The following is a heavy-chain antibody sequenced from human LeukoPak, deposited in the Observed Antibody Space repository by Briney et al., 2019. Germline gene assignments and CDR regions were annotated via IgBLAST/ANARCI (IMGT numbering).Heavy chain of an antibody. CDR2: ISANGDST. Sequence: PGGSLRLSCAASGFTFSSYCMSWVRQTPGKGLEWVSGISANGDSTYYADAVKGRFTISRDSSKSTLYLQMSSLRAEDTAVYHCAKSRDGSIWNYFDSWGQGTLVTVSS. D-gene: IGHD1-1*01. CDR3: AKSRDGSIWNYFDS. V-gene: IGHV3-23*01. CDR1: GFTFSSYC. J-gene: IGHJ4*02.